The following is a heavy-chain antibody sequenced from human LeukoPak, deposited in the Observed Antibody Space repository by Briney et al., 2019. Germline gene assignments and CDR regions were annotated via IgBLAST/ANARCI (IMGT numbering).Heavy chain of an antibody. V-gene: IGHV4-39*01. J-gene: IGHJ4*02. Sequence: SETLSLTCTVSGYSISSSYYWGWIRQPPGKGLEWIGSIYYSGSTYYNPSLKSRVTISVDTSKNQFSLKLSSVTAADTAVYYCARRDDYGGNSWGQGTLVTVSS. CDR3: ARRDDYGGNS. CDR1: GYSISSSYY. CDR2: IYYSGST. D-gene: IGHD4-23*01.